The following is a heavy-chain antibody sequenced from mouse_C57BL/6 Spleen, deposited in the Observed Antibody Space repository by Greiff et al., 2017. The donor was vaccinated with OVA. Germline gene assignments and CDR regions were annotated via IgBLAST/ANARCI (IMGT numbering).Heavy chain of an antibody. Sequence: QVQLQQSGPELVKPGASVTISCKASGYAFSSSWMNWVKQRPGKGLEWLGRIYPGDGDTNYNGKFKGKATLTADKSSSTAYMQLSSLTSEDSAVYFCARGHSNYYAYWGQGTLVTVSA. CDR2: IYPGDGDT. V-gene: IGHV1-82*01. CDR1: GYAFSSSW. D-gene: IGHD2-5*01. CDR3: ARGHSNYYAY. J-gene: IGHJ3*01.